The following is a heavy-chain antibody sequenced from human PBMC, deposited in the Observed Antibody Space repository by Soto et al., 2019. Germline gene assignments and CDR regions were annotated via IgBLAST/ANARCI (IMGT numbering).Heavy chain of an antibody. Sequence: QVQLVESGGGVVQPGRSLRLSCAASGFTISSYGMHRVRQAPGKGLEWVAVISYDGSNKYYADSVKGRFTISRDNSKNTLYLQMNSLRAEDTAVYYCAKDVGSVPSGGMDVWGQGTTVTVSS. D-gene: IGHD6-19*01. CDR2: ISYDGSNK. V-gene: IGHV3-30*18. CDR3: AKDVGSVPSGGMDV. CDR1: GFTISSYG. J-gene: IGHJ6*02.